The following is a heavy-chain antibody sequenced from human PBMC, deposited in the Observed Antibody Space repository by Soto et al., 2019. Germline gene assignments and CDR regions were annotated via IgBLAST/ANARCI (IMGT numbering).Heavy chain of an antibody. J-gene: IGHJ4*02. CDR3: ARDRGRDGYNYDFCSVDY. Sequence: QVQLVQSGAEVKKPGSSVKVSCKASGGTFSSYAISWVRQAPGQGLEWMGGIIPIFGTANYAQKFQGRVTITADESTSTAYMELSSLRSEDTAVYYCARDRGRDGYNYDFCSVDYWGQGTLVTVSS. CDR2: IIPIFGTA. CDR1: GGTFSSYA. V-gene: IGHV1-69*01. D-gene: IGHD3-3*01.